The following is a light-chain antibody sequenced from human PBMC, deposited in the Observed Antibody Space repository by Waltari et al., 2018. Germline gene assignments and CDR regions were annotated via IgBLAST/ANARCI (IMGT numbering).Light chain of an antibody. V-gene: IGKV1-5*03. J-gene: IGKJ4*01. CDR2: KAF. CDR3: QQYNSYSLLT. CDR1: QSISNW. Sequence: DIQMTQSPSTLSASVGDTILITCRASQSISNWLAWYQQKPGKAPKLLSYKAFTLETGVPSRFSGSGSGTVFTLTISSLQPDDFATYYCQQYNSYSLLTFGGGTKVEIE.